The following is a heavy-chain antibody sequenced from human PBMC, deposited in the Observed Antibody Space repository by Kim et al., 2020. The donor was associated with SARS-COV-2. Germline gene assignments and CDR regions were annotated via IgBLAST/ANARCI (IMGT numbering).Heavy chain of an antibody. CDR3: ATTMSRGAFDI. V-gene: IGHV4-34*01. D-gene: IGHD3-22*01. Sequence: SETLSLTCAVYGGSFSGYYWSWIRQPPGKGLEWIGEINHSGSTNYNPSLKSRVTISVDTSKNQFSLKLSSVTAADTAVYYCATTMSRGAFDIWGQGTMVTVSS. CDR2: INHSGST. J-gene: IGHJ3*02. CDR1: GGSFSGYY.